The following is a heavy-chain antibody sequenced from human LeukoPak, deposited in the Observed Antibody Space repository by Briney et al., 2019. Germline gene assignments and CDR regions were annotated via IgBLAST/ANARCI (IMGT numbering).Heavy chain of an antibody. D-gene: IGHD3-22*01. J-gene: IGHJ4*02. Sequence: GESLKISCKGSGYSFTSYWIGWVRQMPGKGLEWMGIIYPGDSDTRYSPSFQGQVTISADKSISTAYLQWSSLKASDTAMYYCAKGRVTYYYDSSGYYYDYWGQGTLVTVSS. CDR3: AKGRVTYYYDSSGYYYDY. V-gene: IGHV5-51*01. CDR1: GYSFTSYW. CDR2: IYPGDSDT.